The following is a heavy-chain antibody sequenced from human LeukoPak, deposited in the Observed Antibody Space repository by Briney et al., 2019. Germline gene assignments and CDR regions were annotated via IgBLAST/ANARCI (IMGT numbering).Heavy chain of an antibody. CDR3: AKPQLGVVVPAAMSSYFDY. V-gene: IGHV3-30*18. J-gene: IGHJ4*02. Sequence: GGSLRLSCAASEVTFSSYGMHLVRQAPGKGLERVAVISYDGSNKYYADSVKGRFTISRDNSKNTLYLQMNSLRAEDTAVYYCAKPQLGVVVPAAMSSYFDYWGQGTLVTVSS. D-gene: IGHD2-2*01. CDR2: ISYDGSNK. CDR1: EVTFSSYG.